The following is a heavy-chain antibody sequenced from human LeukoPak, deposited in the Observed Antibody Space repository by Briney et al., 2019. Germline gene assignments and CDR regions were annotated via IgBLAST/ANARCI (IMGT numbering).Heavy chain of an antibody. CDR3: ARVCSGGSCYQGAFDI. D-gene: IGHD2-15*01. V-gene: IGHV1-24*01. Sequence: GASVKVSCKVSGYTLTELSMHWVRQAPGKGLEWMGGFDPEDGETIYAQKFQGRVTMTRDTSTSTVYMELSSLRSEDTAVYYCARVCSGGSCYQGAFDIWGQGTMVTVSS. J-gene: IGHJ3*02. CDR2: FDPEDGET. CDR1: GYTLTELS.